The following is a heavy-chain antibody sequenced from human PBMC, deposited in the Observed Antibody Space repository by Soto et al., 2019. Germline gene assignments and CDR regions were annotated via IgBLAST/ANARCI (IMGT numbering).Heavy chain of an antibody. Sequence: QVQLVQSGAEVKKPGASVKVSCKASGYTFTNSDINWVRQATGQGLEWMGWMNPNSANTGYAQNFQGRVTMTRNTSISTAHMELSSLRSEDTAVYYCARGQRSSSTFDYWGQGTLVTVSS. CDR3: ARGQRSSSTFDY. V-gene: IGHV1-8*01. D-gene: IGHD6-6*01. CDR2: MNPNSANT. CDR1: GYTFTNSD. J-gene: IGHJ4*02.